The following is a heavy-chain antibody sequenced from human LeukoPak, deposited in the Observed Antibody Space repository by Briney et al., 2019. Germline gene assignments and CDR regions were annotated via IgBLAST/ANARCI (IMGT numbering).Heavy chain of an antibody. CDR2: INPNSGGT. J-gene: IGHJ4*02. D-gene: IGHD3-22*01. V-gene: IGHV1-2*02. CDR1: GYTFTGYY. CDR3: ARGYYDSSGYWDY. Sequence: GASVKVSCKASGYTFTGYYMHWVRQAPGQGLEWMGWINPNSGGTNYAQKFQGRVTMTRDTSISTAYMELSRLRSDDTAVYYCARGYYDSSGYWDYWGQGTLATVSS.